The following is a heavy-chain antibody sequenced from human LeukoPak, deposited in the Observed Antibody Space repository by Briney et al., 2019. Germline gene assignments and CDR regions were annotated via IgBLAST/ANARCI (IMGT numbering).Heavy chain of an antibody. J-gene: IGHJ4*02. Sequence: PGGSLRLSCAASGFTFSSYGMHWVRQAPGKGLKWVAVISYDGSNKYYADSLKGRFTISRDNSKNTMYLQMNSLRAEDTAVYYCGKGLRYSGIDYWGQGTLVTVSA. D-gene: IGHD5-12*01. CDR3: GKGLRYSGIDY. V-gene: IGHV3-30*18. CDR1: GFTFSSYG. CDR2: ISYDGSNK.